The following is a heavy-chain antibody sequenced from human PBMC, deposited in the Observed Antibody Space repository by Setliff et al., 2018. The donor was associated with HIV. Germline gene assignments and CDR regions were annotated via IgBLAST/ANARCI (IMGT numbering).Heavy chain of an antibody. CDR1: GESLSDYY. D-gene: IGHD1-26*01. J-gene: IGHJ4*02. CDR2: INHNKSS. Sequence: SETLSLTCAVYGESLSDYYWSWIRQPPGKGLEWIGEINHNKSSDYNPSLKSRVTMSVDTSKNQFSLKVKSATAADTAVYYCARQKKSNSWSPNDYWGQGTLVTVSS. CDR3: ARQKKSNSWSPNDY. V-gene: IGHV4-34*01.